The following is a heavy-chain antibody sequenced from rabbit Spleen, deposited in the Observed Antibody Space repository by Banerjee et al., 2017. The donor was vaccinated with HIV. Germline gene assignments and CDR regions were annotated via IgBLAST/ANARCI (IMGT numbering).Heavy chain of an antibody. CDR3: ARDTSTSFSSYGMDL. CDR2: IEAGSSDFT. V-gene: IGHV1S45*01. Sequence: QQQLEESGGGLVKPGGTLTLTCKASGIDFSSDSYMCWVRQAPGKGLEWIACIEAGSSDFTYFATWAKGRFTISRPSSTTVTLQVTRLTAADTATYFCARDTSTSFSSYGMDLWGPGTLVTVS. CDR1: GIDFSSDSY. D-gene: IGHD1-1*01. J-gene: IGHJ6*01.